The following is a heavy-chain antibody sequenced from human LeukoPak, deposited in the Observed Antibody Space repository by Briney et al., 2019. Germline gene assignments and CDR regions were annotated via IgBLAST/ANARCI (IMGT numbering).Heavy chain of an antibody. CDR3: ARLRRITIFGVATDFDY. Sequence: GESLKISCKGSGYSFTSYWIGWVRPMPGKGLEWMGIIYPGDSDTRYSPSFQGQVTISADKSISTAYLQWSSLKASDTAMYYCARLRRITIFGVATDFDYWGQGTLVTVSA. V-gene: IGHV5-51*01. D-gene: IGHD3-3*01. CDR2: IYPGDSDT. CDR1: GYSFTSYW. J-gene: IGHJ4*02.